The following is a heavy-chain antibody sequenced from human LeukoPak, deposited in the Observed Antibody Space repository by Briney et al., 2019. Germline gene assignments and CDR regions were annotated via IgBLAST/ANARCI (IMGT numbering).Heavy chain of an antibody. CDR1: GFTFSSYA. V-gene: IGHV3-23*01. Sequence: PGGSMRLSWAAAGFTFSSYAMTWVRQAPGKGLEWVSSISSSGGSTYSADAARGRFTISKDNPKNTLYLQMNSLRAEDTAIYYCAKDLVTGSLDYWGQGTLVTVSS. D-gene: IGHD3-10*01. CDR3: AKDLVTGSLDY. J-gene: IGHJ4*02. CDR2: ISSSGGST.